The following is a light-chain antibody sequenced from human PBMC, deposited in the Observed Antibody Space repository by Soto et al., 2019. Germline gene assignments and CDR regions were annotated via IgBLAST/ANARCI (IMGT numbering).Light chain of an antibody. V-gene: IGLV2-8*01. CDR2: EVS. CDR1: SSEVGGYNY. CDR3: SSFAGNNNLV. Sequence: QSALTQPPSASGSPGQSVTISCTGTSSEVGGYNYVSWNQQHPGKAPKLMISEVSKRPSGVPDRFSGSKSGNTASLTVSGLQAEDEADYYCSSFAGNNNLVFGGGTKLTVL. J-gene: IGLJ2*01.